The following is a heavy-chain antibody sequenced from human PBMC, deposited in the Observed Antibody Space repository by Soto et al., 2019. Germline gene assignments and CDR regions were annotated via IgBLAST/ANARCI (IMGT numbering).Heavy chain of an antibody. D-gene: IGHD6-19*01. V-gene: IGHV3-23*01. CDR2: ISGSGGST. Sequence: GGSLRLSCAASGFTFSSYAMSWVRQAPGKGLEWVSAISGSGGSTYYADSVKGRFTISRDNSKNTLYLQMNSLRAEDTAVYYCAESVAGTPSYYYGMDVWGQGTTVTVSS. CDR3: AESVAGTPSYYYGMDV. J-gene: IGHJ6*02. CDR1: GFTFSSYA.